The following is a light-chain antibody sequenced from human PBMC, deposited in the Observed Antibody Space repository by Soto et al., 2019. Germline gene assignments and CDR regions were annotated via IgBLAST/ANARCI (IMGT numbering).Light chain of an antibody. CDR3: QQYGSSPRT. J-gene: IGKJ2*01. CDR1: QSVTSSY. V-gene: IGKV3-20*01. Sequence: EIVLTQSPGTLSLSPGERATLSCRASQSVTSSYLAWYQQKPGQAPRLLIYGASNRATGIPDRFSGSGSGTDFTLTINRLKPEDFAVYYCQQYGSSPRTFGQGTKLEIK. CDR2: GAS.